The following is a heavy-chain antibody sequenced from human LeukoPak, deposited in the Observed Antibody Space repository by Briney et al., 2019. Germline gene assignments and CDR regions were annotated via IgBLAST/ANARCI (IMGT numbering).Heavy chain of an antibody. Sequence: GGSLRLSCAASGFTVSSNYMSWVRQAPGKGLEWVAVILYDGSNKYYADSVKGRFTISRDNSKNTLYLQMNSLSAEDTAVYYCARDGGGFCSSTSCYGGYYFDYWGQGTLVTVSS. CDR2: ILYDGSNK. V-gene: IGHV3-33*08. D-gene: IGHD2-2*01. CDR1: GFTVSSNY. CDR3: ARDGGGFCSSTSCYGGYYFDY. J-gene: IGHJ4*02.